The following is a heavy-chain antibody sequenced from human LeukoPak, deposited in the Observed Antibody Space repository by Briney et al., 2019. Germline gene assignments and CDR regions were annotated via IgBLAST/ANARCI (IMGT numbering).Heavy chain of an antibody. V-gene: IGHV3-7*01. D-gene: IGHD3-22*01. CDR3: ARVWAPQYYYDSSGYYPGY. CDR2: IKQDGSEK. J-gene: IGHJ4*02. Sequence: GGSLRLSCAASGFTFNSYWMSWVRQAPGKGLEWVANIKQDGSEKYYVDSVKGRFTISRDNAKNSLYLQMDSLRAEDTAVYYCARVWAPQYYYDSSGYYPGYWGQGTLVTVSS. CDR1: GFTFNSYW.